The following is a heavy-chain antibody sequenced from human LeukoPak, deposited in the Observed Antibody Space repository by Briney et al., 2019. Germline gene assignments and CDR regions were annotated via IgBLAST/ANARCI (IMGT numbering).Heavy chain of an antibody. V-gene: IGHV3-74*01. D-gene: IGHD4-17*01. CDR1: GFTFSSYW. CDR3: ARDGRSYGDYVTAPSNYYAMDV. J-gene: IGHJ6*02. Sequence: GGSLRLSCAASGFTFSSYWMHWVRQAPGKGLVWVSRINTDGSSTSYADSVKGRFTISRDNSKNTLYLQMNSLRPEDTAVYYCARDGRSYGDYVTAPSNYYAMDVWGQGTTVTVSS. CDR2: INTDGSST.